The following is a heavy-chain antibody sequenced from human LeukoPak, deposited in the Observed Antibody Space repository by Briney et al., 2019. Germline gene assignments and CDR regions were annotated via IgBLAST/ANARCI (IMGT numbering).Heavy chain of an antibody. CDR2: IYYSGST. Sequence: KSSETLCLTCTVSGGSISSYYWSWIRQPPGEGLEWIGYIYYSGSTNYNPSLKSRVTVSVDTSKNQFSLKLSSVTAADTAVYYCARVEWELLTFDPWGQGTLVTVSS. D-gene: IGHD1-26*01. J-gene: IGHJ5*02. V-gene: IGHV4-59*01. CDR3: ARVEWELLTFDP. CDR1: GGSISSYY.